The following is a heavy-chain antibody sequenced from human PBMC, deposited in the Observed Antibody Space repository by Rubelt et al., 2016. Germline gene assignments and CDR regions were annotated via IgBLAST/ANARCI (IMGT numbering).Heavy chain of an antibody. J-gene: IGHJ6*02. CDR3: ARDGAAARHYYGMDV. CDR2: IDPSDSYT. Sequence: ISWVRQMPGKGLEWMGRIDPSDSYTNYSPSFQGYVTISADKSISTAYLQWSSLKASDTAMYYCARDGAAARHYYGMDVWGQGTTVTVSS. D-gene: IGHD6-13*01. V-gene: IGHV5-10-1*01.